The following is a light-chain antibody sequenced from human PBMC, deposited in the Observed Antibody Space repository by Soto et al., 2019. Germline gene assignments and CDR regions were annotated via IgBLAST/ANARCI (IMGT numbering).Light chain of an antibody. V-gene: IGLV1-44*01. J-gene: IGLJ2*01. Sequence: QSVLTQPPSASGTPGQRVTISCSGSSSNIGSSPVNWYQQLPGTAPKLLIYSNSQRPSGVPDRFSGSKSGTSASLAIGGLQSEDEADYYCAAWDDSLNGVVFGGGTKVTVL. CDR1: SSNIGSSP. CDR3: AAWDDSLNGVV. CDR2: SNS.